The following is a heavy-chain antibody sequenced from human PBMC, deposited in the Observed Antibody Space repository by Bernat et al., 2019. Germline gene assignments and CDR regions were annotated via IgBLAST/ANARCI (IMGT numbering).Heavy chain of an antibody. D-gene: IGHD6-13*01. CDR2: INHSGST. CDR1: GGSFSGYY. V-gene: IGHV4-34*01. CDR3: ARGGRIAAAGTLGY. J-gene: IGHJ4*02. Sequence: QVQLQQWGAGLLKPSETLSLTCAVYGGSFSGYYWSWIRQPPGKGLEWIGEINHSGSTNYNPSLKNRVTISVDTSKNQFSLKLSSVTAADTAVYYCARGGRIAAAGTLGYWGQGTLVTVSS.